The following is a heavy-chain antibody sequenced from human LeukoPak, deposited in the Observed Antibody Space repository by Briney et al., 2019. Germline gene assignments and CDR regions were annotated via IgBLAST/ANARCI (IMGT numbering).Heavy chain of an antibody. J-gene: IGHJ4*02. V-gene: IGHV3-30*02. D-gene: IGHD1-20*01. CDR2: ILYDGSHK. CDR1: GFTFSNYG. Sequence: GGSLRLSCAASGFTFSNYGMHWVRQAPGEGLEWVAFILYDGSHKYYADSVKGQFTISRDNSKNTLYLQMNSLRAEDTAVYYCAKDRLFRPGITGTEGSFDYWGQGTLVTVSS. CDR3: AKDRLFRPGITGTEGSFDY.